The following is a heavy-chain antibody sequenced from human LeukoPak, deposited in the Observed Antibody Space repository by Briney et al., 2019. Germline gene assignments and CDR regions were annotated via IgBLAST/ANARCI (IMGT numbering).Heavy chain of an antibody. V-gene: IGHV3-7*01. CDR1: GFTFSNYW. Sequence: GGSLRLSCAASGFTFSNYWMSWVRQAPGKGLEWVANIKQDGSEKYYVDSVKGRFTISRDNAKNSLYLQMNSLRAEDTAVYYCARPPQPNYYYYYYMDVWGKGTTVTVSS. CDR2: IKQDGSEK. D-gene: IGHD1-14*01. CDR3: ARPPQPNYYYYYYMDV. J-gene: IGHJ6*03.